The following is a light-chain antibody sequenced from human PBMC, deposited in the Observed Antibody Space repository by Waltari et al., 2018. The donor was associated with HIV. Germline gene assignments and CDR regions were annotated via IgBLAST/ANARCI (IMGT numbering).Light chain of an antibody. CDR2: AAS. Sequence: SPSSLVASVGDGVTITCRASQRIANHLNWYQQKPGSAPQLLISAASNLQDGVPRRFSGGGFETQFTLTINNLRPEDFARYYCQQSYSSPYTFGQGT. CDR1: QRIANH. J-gene: IGKJ2*01. CDR3: QQSYSSPYT. V-gene: IGKV1-39*01.